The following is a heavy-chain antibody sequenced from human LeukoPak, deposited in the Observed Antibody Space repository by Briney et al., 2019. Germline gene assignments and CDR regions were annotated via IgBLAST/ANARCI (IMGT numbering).Heavy chain of an antibody. CDR3: ARESGSGRSVDV. J-gene: IGHJ6*04. CDR1: GGSITNYY. Sequence: SETLSLTCTVSGGSITNYYWTWIRQPAGKGLEWIGRIHTSGNTNYNPSLKSRITMSVDTSKNQFSLNVNSVTAADTAVYYCARESGSGRSVDVWGKGTTVTVSS. D-gene: IGHD3-10*01. V-gene: IGHV4-4*07. CDR2: IHTSGNT.